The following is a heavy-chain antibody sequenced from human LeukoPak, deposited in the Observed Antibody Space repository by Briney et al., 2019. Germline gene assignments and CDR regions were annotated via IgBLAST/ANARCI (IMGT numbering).Heavy chain of an antibody. V-gene: IGHV3-23*01. CDR1: GFTFSSYA. D-gene: IGHD3-22*01. J-gene: IGHJ4*02. CDR2: ISGSGGST. Sequence: GGSLRLSCAASGFTFSSYAMSWVRQAPGKGLEWVSAISGSGGSTYYADSVKGRFTISRDNSKNTLYLQMNSLRAEDTAVYYCATRREHYYDSGLDYWGQGTLVTVSS. CDR3: ATRREHYYDSGLDY.